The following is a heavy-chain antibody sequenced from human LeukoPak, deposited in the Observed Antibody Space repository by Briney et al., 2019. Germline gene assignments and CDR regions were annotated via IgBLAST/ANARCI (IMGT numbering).Heavy chain of an antibody. Sequence: GGSLRLSCAASGISFTDYSMNWVRQTPGRGLEWVAGISSRGRYIYYADSMYGRFTISRDNARNSLFLQMNSLRVEDTAVYYCASQIVARRSNYFDYWGQGTPVTVSS. CDR2: ISSRGRYI. J-gene: IGHJ4*02. D-gene: IGHD6-6*01. CDR1: GISFTDYS. CDR3: ASQIVARRSNYFDY. V-gene: IGHV3-21*01.